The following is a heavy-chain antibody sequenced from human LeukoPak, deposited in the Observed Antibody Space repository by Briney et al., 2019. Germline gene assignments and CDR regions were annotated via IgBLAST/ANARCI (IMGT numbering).Heavy chain of an antibody. CDR1: GYTFTSYY. J-gene: IGHJ1*01. CDR3: ASHVEAALSGYFQH. Sequence: ASVKVPCKASGYTFTSYYMHWVRQAPGQGLEWMGIINPSGGSTSYAQKFQGRVTMTRDTSTRTVYMELSSLRSEDTAVYYCASHVEAALSGYFQHWGQGTLVTVSS. CDR2: INPSGGST. V-gene: IGHV1-46*01. D-gene: IGHD6-13*01.